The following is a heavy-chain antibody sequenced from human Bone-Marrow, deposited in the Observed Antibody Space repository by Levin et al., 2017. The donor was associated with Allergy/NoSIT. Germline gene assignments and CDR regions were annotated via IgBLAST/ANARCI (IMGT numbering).Heavy chain of an antibody. J-gene: IGHJ4*02. V-gene: IGHV3-48*04. D-gene: IGHD5-18*01. CDR3: ARAAMVRYFDY. CDR2: ISSSSSTI. CDR1: GFTFSSYS. Sequence: GGSLRLSCAASGFTFSSYSMNWVRQAPGKGLEWVSYISSSSSTIYYADSVKGRFTISRDNAKNSLYLQMNSLRAEDTAVYYCARAAMVRYFDYWGQGTLVTVSS.